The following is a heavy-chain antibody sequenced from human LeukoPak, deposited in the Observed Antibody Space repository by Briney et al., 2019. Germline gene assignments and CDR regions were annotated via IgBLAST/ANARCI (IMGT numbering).Heavy chain of an antibody. V-gene: IGHV4-4*02. Sequence: PSGTLSLTCAVSGGSISSSNWWSWVRQPPGKGLEWIGEIYHSGSTNYNPSLKSRVTMSVDKSKNQFSLKLSSVTAADTAVYYCARTPLGRSAGNWFDPWGQGTLVTVSS. D-gene: IGHD2-15*01. CDR3: ARTPLGRSAGNWFDP. CDR1: GGSISSSNW. CDR2: IYHSGST. J-gene: IGHJ5*02.